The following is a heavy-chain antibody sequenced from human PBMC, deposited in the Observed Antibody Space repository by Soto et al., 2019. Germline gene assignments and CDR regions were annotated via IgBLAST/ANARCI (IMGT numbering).Heavy chain of an antibody. D-gene: IGHD3-10*01. CDR3: VRTSHYGSGSWNFDS. J-gene: IGHJ4*02. Sequence: EVQLVESGGGLVQPGRSRRLSCAGSGFTLSDHYMDWVRQAPGKGLEWVGRTRNKANSYTTEYAASVKGRFTVSSDASLNSVYLQMNSLKTEDTAVYYCVRTSHYGSGSWNFDSWGQGTLVTVSS. CDR2: TRNKANSYTT. V-gene: IGHV3-72*01. CDR1: GFTLSDHY.